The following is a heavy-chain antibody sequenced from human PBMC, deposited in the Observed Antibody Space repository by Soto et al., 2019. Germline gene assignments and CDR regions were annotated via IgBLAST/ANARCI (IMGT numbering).Heavy chain of an antibody. V-gene: IGHV1-18*01. Sequence: ASVKGSCKASGYTLTSYGISWVRQAPGQGLEWMGWISAYNGNTNYAQKLQGRVTMTTDTSTSTAYMELRSLRSDDTAVYYCARDYDFWRGAYYFDYWGQGTLVTVSS. CDR2: ISAYNGNT. J-gene: IGHJ4*02. CDR3: ARDYDFWRGAYYFDY. CDR1: GYTLTSYG. D-gene: IGHD3-3*01.